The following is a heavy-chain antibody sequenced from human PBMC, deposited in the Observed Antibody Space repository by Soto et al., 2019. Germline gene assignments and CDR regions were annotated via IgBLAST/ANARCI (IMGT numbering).Heavy chain of an antibody. CDR3: VRGTTVVQVFDY. V-gene: IGHV1-69*12. CDR2: IIPIFGTA. J-gene: IGHJ4*02. CDR1: GGTFSSYA. D-gene: IGHD4-17*01. Sequence: QVQLVQSGAEVKKPGSSVKVSCKASGGTFSSYAISWVRQAPGQGLEWMGGIIPIFGTANYAQKFQGRVTIAAGXTQSTAYMELSSLISEDTAVYYCVRGTTVVQVFDYWGQGTLVTVSS.